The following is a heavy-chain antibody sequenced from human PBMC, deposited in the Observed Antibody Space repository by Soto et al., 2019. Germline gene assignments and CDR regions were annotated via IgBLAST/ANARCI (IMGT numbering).Heavy chain of an antibody. Sequence: VQLQESGPGLVKPSETLSLTCTVSGAFSSTYYWSWIRQPPGKGLEWIGYMNNIGRTNYNPSLKSRVTISLDTSMNQFSLKLSSVIAADTAVYYCARSFCRDAVRCNWFDPWGLGTLVTASS. V-gene: IGHV4-59*01. D-gene: IGHD2-8*01. J-gene: IGHJ5*02. CDR3: ARSFCRDAVRCNWFDP. CDR1: GAFSSTYY. CDR2: MNNIGRT.